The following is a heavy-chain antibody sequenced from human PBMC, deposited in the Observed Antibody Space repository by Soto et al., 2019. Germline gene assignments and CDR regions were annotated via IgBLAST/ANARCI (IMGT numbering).Heavy chain of an antibody. CDR1: GGTFSSYA. D-gene: IGHD3-3*02. J-gene: IGHJ6*02. Sequence: SVKVSCKASGGTFSSYAISWVRQAPGQGLEWMGGITPIFGTANYAQKFQGRVTITADESTSTAYMELSSLRSEDTAVYYCARDRIIFGVVISFYGMDVWGQGTTVTVSS. CDR3: ARDRIIFGVVISFYGMDV. CDR2: ITPIFGTA. V-gene: IGHV1-69*13.